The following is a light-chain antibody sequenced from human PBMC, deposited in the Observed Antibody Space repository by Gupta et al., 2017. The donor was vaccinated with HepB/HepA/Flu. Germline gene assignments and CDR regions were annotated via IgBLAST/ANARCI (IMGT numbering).Light chain of an antibody. CDR3: QQDNSYCS. Sequence: QMTQSPSTLSASVGDRVIITCRASHNISSWLAWYQQKPGKAPKLLIYKASSRESGVPSRFSGGGSGTEFTLTISSLQPDDFATYYCQQDNSYCSFGQGTKLDIK. V-gene: IGKV1-5*03. J-gene: IGKJ2*04. CDR1: HNISSW. CDR2: KAS.